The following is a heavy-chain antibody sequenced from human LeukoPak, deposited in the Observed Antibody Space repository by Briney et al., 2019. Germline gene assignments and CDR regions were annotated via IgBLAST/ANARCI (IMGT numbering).Heavy chain of an antibody. D-gene: IGHD4-11*01. CDR3: AKAFDYNGLRGEGGSFDC. CDR2: LDVGGDT. J-gene: IGHJ4*02. Sequence: PGGSLRLYCVGSAFTFSKNDMHWVRQTKERGLEWVSALDVGGDTYYADPVKGRFTIARENGKNSVYLQMNSLRAGDTALYFWAKAFDYNGLRGEGGSFDCWGQGALVTVSS. CDR1: AFTFSKND. V-gene: IGHV3-13*01.